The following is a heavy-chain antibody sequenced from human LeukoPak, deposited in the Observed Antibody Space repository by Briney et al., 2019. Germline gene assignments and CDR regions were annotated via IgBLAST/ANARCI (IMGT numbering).Heavy chain of an antibody. V-gene: IGHV1-2*02. CDR1: GYMFSIND. D-gene: IGHD3-10*01. CDR3: ARFDSGSSFDY. J-gene: IGHJ4*02. Sequence: ASVKVSCKASGYMFSINDMHWVRQAPGQGLEWMGWINPNSGGTNYAQKFQGRVTMTRDTSISTAYMELSRLRSDDTAVYYCARFDSGSSFDYWGQGTLVTVSS. CDR2: INPNSGGT.